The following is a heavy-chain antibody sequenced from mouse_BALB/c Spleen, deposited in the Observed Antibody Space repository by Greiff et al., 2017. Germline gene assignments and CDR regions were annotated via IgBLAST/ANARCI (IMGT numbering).Heavy chain of an antibody. J-gene: IGHJ2*01. CDR1: GFNIKDTY. CDR2: IDPANGNT. D-gene: IGHD2-1*01. CDR3: AREGIGNYYFDY. Sequence: EVQLQQSGAELVKPGASVKLSCTASGFNIKDTYMHWVKQRPEQGLEWIGRIDPANGNTKYDPKFQGKATITADTSSNTAYLQLSSLTSEDTAVYYCAREGIGNYYFDYWGQGTTLTVSS. V-gene: IGHV14-3*02.